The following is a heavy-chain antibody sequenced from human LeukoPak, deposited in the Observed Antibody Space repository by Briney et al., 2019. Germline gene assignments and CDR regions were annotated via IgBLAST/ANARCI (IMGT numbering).Heavy chain of an antibody. CDR1: GFTVSSNY. Sequence: GGSLRLSCAASGFTVSSNYMSWVRQAPGKGLEWVSVIYSGGSTYYADSVKGRFTISRDNSKNTLYLQMNSLRAEDTAVYYCAKMDTMVRGVPPMDAFGIWGQGTMVTVSS. D-gene: IGHD3-10*01. CDR2: IYSGGST. CDR3: AKMDTMVRGVPPMDAFGI. V-gene: IGHV3-53*01. J-gene: IGHJ3*02.